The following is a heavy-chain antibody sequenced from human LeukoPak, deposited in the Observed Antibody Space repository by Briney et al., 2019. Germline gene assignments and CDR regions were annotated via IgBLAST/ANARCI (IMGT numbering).Heavy chain of an antibody. Sequence: PSETLSLTCTVSGGSISSSSYYWGWIRQPPGKGLEWIGSIYYSGSTYYNPSLKSRVTISVDTSKNQFSLKLSSVTAADTAVYYCAREGGNPDPFFDYWGQGTLVTVSS. CDR1: GGSISSSSYY. V-gene: IGHV4-39*07. J-gene: IGHJ4*02. D-gene: IGHD4-23*01. CDR3: AREGGNPDPFFDY. CDR2: IYYSGST.